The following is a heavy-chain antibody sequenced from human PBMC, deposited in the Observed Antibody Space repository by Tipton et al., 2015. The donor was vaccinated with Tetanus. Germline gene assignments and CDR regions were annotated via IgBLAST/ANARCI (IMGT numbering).Heavy chain of an antibody. Sequence: TLSLTCTVSGGLITTGGYSWGWIRQLPGQGLEWLGYIYQTDSTYYNPSVTSRLTLSLQRSKNQVSLKLISVTAADTAVYYCARDERYGDYAYWGQGALVTVSS. D-gene: IGHD4-17*01. CDR2: IYQTDST. CDR3: ARDERYGDYAY. CDR1: GGLITTGGYS. J-gene: IGHJ4*02. V-gene: IGHV4-30-2*01.